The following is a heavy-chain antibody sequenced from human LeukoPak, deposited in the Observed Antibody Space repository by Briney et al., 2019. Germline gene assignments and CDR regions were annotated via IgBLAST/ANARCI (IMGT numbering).Heavy chain of an antibody. CDR2: MNPNSGNT. V-gene: IGHV1-8*03. J-gene: IGHJ5*02. D-gene: IGHD1-26*01. CDR1: GYTFTSYD. Sequence: GSVKVSCKASGYTFTSYDINWVRQATGQGLEWMGWMNPNSGNTGYAQKFQGRVTITRNTSISTAYMELSSLRSEDTAVYYCARFLVGAYSNWFDPWGQGTLVTVSS. CDR3: ARFLVGAYSNWFDP.